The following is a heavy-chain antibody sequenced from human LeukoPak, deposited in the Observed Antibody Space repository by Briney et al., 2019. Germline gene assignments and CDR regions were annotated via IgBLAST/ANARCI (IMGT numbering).Heavy chain of an antibody. D-gene: IGHD2-15*01. CDR1: GFXFANHA. J-gene: IGHJ6*02. Sequence: PGGSLRLSCAASGFXFANHAMNWVRQAPGKGLEWVSSIDSHGADTFYAGSLKGRFTISRDNVKNLLSLQMNSLRVEDTAIYYCARELDARQDLDVWGQGTTVTVSS. CDR2: IDSHGADT. CDR3: ARELDARQDLDV. V-gene: IGHV3-21*06.